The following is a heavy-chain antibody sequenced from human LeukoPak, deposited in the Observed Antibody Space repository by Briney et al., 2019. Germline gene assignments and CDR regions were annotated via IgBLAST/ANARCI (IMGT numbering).Heavy chain of an antibody. V-gene: IGHV3-7*01. D-gene: IGHD3-10*01. J-gene: IGHJ4*02. CDR2: IKKDGSEK. Sequence: PGGSLRPSCAASGFTFSRYWMSWVRQAPGKGLEWVANIKKDGSEKYYVDSVKGRFTISRDNAKNSLYLQMNSLRAEDTAVYYCARLLVYNSGGEAFDYWGPGTLVTVSS. CDR3: ARLLVYNSGGEAFDY. CDR1: GFTFSRYW.